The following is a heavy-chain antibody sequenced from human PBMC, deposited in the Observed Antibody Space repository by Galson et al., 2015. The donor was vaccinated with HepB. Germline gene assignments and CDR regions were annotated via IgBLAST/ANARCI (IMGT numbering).Heavy chain of an antibody. Sequence: SEILSLTCTVSGGSISSYYWSWIRQPPGKGLEWIGYIYYSGSTNYNPSLKSRVTISVDTSKNQFSLKLSSVTAADTAVYYCARAGGDPTVLRYFDWLPIFDYWGQGTLVTVSS. CDR3: ARAGGDPTVLRYFDWLPIFDY. J-gene: IGHJ4*02. D-gene: IGHD3-9*01. CDR2: IYYSGST. CDR1: GGSISSYY. V-gene: IGHV4-59*01.